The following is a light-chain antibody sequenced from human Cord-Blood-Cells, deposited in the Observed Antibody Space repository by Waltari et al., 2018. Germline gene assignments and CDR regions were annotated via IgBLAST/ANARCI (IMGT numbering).Light chain of an antibody. J-gene: IGKJ3*01. V-gene: IGKV1-39*01. CDR3: QQSYSTPFT. CDR1: QSISSY. Sequence: DIQMTQSPSSLSASVGDRVTITCRASQSISSYLNWYQQKPGKAPKLLIYAASSLQSGVPSMFSGSGSGTDFTLTISSLQPEEFATYYCQQSYSTPFTFGPGTKVYIK. CDR2: AAS.